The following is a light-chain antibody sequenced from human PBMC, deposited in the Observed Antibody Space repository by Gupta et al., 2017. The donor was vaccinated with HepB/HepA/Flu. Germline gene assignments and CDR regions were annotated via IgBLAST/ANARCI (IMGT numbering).Light chain of an antibody. Sequence: QSALTQPASVSGSPGRSITISCTGTSSDVGGHNYVSWYKQHPGKAPKLMIYDVSNRPSGVSNRFSGSKSGNTASLTISGLQAEDEADYYCSSYTSSSTLVFGGGTKLTVL. CDR3: SSYTSSSTLV. CDR2: DVS. V-gene: IGLV2-14*03. J-gene: IGLJ3*02. CDR1: SSDVGGHNY.